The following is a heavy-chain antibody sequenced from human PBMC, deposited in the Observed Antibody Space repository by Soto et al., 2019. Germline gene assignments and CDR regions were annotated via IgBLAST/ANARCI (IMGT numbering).Heavy chain of an antibody. D-gene: IGHD2-15*01. Sequence: ASVKVSCKASGYNFVDHYIHWLRQTPGQGFEWMGYIDPQNGVARLSQNFKYRVIMTSDTSITTVFMQMNSLRAEDTAVYYCASWVAAPNYYYHYGMDVWGQGTTVTVSS. CDR3: ASWVAAPNYYYHYGMDV. CDR1: GYNFVDHY. V-gene: IGHV1-2*02. CDR2: IDPQNGVA. J-gene: IGHJ6*02.